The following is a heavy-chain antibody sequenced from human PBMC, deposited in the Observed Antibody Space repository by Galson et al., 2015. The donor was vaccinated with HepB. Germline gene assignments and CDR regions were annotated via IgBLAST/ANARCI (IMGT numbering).Heavy chain of an antibody. J-gene: IGHJ6*02. CDR3: ARDFRPFPDYYGMDV. Sequence: SLRLSCAASGFTFRNYGMHWVRQAPGKGLEWVAIIWYDGSNKYYADSVEGRFTISRDNSKNMLYLQMNSLRAEDTAIYYCARDFRPFPDYYGMDVWGQGTTVTVSS. CDR2: IWYDGSNK. V-gene: IGHV3-33*01. CDR1: GFTFRNYG.